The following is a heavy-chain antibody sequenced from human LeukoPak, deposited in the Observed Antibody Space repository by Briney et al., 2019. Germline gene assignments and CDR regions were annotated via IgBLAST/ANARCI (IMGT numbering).Heavy chain of an antibody. V-gene: IGHV3-49*03. CDR3: SSGPSTVTTPTRFNWFAP. J-gene: IGHJ5*02. Sequence: QPGGSLRLSCTASGFTFGEYAMSCFRQAPGKGLEWVGFISSKPFGGTTTYAASVKGRFTISRDDSNSIAYLQMNSLKIEDTAVYYCSSGPSTVTTPTRFNWFAPWGQGTLVTVSS. CDR1: GFTFGEYA. D-gene: IGHD4-17*01. CDR2: ISSKPFGGTT.